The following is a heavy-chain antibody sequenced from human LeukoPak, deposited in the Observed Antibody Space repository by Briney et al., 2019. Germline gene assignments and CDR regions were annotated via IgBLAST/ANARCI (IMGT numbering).Heavy chain of an antibody. CDR3: TTDLIVVVIRVDAFDI. CDR1: GFTFSNAW. CDR2: IKSKTDGGTT. Sequence: GGSLRLSCAASGFTFSNAWVSWVRQAPGKGLEWVGRIKSKTDGGTTDYAAPVKGRFTISRDDSKNTLYLQMNSLKTEDTAVYYCTTDLIVVVIRVDAFDIWGQGTMVTVSS. D-gene: IGHD3-22*01. J-gene: IGHJ3*02. V-gene: IGHV3-15*01.